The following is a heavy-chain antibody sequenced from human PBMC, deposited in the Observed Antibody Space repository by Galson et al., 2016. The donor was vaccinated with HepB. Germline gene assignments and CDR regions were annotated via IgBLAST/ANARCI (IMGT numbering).Heavy chain of an antibody. V-gene: IGHV1-46*01. Sequence: SVKVSCKASGYSFTAFHVNWVRRAPGQGLEWMGIINPSRGVTAYTPSLQGRVAFTTDTSTRTIYMHLSGLRSEDTAIYYCARARRAVAARRKDYYDNGMDVWGQGTPVTVSS. CDR2: INPSRGVT. D-gene: IGHD6-6*01. J-gene: IGHJ6*02. CDR3: ARARRAVAARRKDYYDNGMDV. CDR1: GYSFTAFH.